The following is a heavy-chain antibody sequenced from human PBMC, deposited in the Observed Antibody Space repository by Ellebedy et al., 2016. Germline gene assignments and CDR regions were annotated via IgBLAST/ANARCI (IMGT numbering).Heavy chain of an antibody. V-gene: IGHV1-69*13. CDR1: GGTFSSYA. CDR2: IIPIFGTA. CDR3: ARDRSHRLARHSGSYLGWFDP. D-gene: IGHD1-26*01. Sequence: ASVKVSCKASGGTFSSYAISWVRQAPGQGLEWMGGIIPIFGTANYAQKFQGRVTITADESTSTAYMELSSLRSEDTAVYYCARDRSHRLARHSGSYLGWFDPWGQGTLVTVSS. J-gene: IGHJ5*02.